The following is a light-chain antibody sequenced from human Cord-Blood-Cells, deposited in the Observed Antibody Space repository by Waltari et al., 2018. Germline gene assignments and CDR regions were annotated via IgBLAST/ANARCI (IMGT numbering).Light chain of an antibody. V-gene: IGKV3-11*01. CDR3: QQRSNWIT. CDR1: QNVSSY. J-gene: IGKJ5*01. Sequence: EIVLTQSPATLSLSPGEIATLSCRASQNVSSYLSWYQQKPGQAPRLLIYDASNRATGIPARFSGSGSGTDFTLTISSLEPEDFAVYYCQQRSNWITFGQGTRLEIK. CDR2: DAS.